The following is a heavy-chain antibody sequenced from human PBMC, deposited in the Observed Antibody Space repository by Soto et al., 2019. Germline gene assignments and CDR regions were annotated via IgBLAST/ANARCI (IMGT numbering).Heavy chain of an antibody. Sequence: PGGSLILSWLASGFTFSSYGMHWVRQAPGKGLEWVAAIRCGGGNKKYVDSVKGRFSISRDNSKNTLYLQMNSLRAEDTAVYYCAKDPITTPAGIWFDPWGQGTLVTVSS. CDR2: IRCGGGNK. D-gene: IGHD3-16*01. J-gene: IGHJ5*02. CDR1: GFTFSSYG. CDR3: AKDPITTPAGIWFDP. V-gene: IGHV3-33*06.